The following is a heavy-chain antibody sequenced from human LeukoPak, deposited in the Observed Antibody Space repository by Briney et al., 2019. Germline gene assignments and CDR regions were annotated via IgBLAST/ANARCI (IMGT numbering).Heavy chain of an antibody. CDR1: GFTFSDYG. CDR2: INHSGST. V-gene: IGHV4-34*01. J-gene: IGHJ5*02. Sequence: GSLRLSCVASGFTFSDYGMHWIRQPPGKGLEWIGEINHSGSTNYNPSLKSRVTTSVDTSKNQFSLKLSSVTAADTAVYYCARHKSGVTGGFDPWGQGTLVTVSS. D-gene: IGHD3-10*01. CDR3: ARHKSGVTGGFDP.